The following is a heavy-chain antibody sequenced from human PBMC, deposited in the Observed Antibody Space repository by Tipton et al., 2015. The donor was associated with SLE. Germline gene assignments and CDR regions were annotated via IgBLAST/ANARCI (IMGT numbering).Heavy chain of an antibody. CDR3: ARAGMTTPNSPVDS. V-gene: IGHV3-30*04. D-gene: IGHD4-17*01. CDR1: GFIFNNYA. CDR2: ISSDGKTK. J-gene: IGHJ4*02. Sequence: SLRLSCAASGFIFNNYALHWVRQAPGKGLEWVAVISSDGKTKFYADSVKGQYTISRDSSKNNLYLQMNSLRNEDTALYYCARAGMTTPNSPVDSWGQGSVVTVSS.